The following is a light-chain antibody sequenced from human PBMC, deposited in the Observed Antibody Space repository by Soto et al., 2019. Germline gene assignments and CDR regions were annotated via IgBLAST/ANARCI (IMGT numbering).Light chain of an antibody. J-gene: IGKJ4*01. V-gene: IGKV3-20*01. CDR2: GAS. CDR3: QQYGDSPLT. Sequence: EIVLTQSPGTLSLSPGERATLSCRASQSVSSATYLAWYQQKPGQAPRLLIYGASSRAAGIPDRFSGSVSGTDFTLTISRLEPEDFAVYYCQQYGDSPLTFGGGTKVETK. CDR1: QSVSSATY.